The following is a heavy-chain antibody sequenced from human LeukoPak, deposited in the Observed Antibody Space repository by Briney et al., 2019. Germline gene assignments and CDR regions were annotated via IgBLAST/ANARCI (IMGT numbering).Heavy chain of an antibody. Sequence: PGGSLRLSCAASGFTFSSYNMHWVRQAPGKGREWVAVISYGGSNKYHADSVKGRFTISRDNSKSTLYLQMNSLRPEDTAVYYCARGSNFDYWGQGTLVTVSS. CDR1: GFTFSSYN. V-gene: IGHV3-30*03. D-gene: IGHD6-13*01. CDR2: ISYGGSNK. CDR3: ARGSNFDY. J-gene: IGHJ4*02.